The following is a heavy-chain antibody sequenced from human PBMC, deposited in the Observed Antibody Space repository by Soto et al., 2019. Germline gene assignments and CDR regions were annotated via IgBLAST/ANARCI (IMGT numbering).Heavy chain of an antibody. CDR3: ARSIAVAGNFDY. V-gene: IGHV1-69*02. D-gene: IGHD6-19*01. Sequence: QVQLVQSGAEVKKPGSSVKVSCKASGGTFSSYTISWVRQAPGQGLEWMGRIIPILGIANYAQKFQGRVTITADKSTSTAYKELSSLRSEDTAVYYCARSIAVAGNFDYWGQGTLVTVSS. CDR2: IIPILGIA. CDR1: GGTFSSYT. J-gene: IGHJ4*02.